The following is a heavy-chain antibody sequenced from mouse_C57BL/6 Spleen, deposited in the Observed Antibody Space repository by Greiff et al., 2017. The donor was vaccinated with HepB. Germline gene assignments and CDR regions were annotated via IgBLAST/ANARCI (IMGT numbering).Heavy chain of an antibody. CDR3: ARDTTAAY. D-gene: IGHD1-2*01. CDR1: GFNIKDYY. V-gene: IGHV14-2*01. J-gene: IGHJ3*01. Sequence: EVQRVESGAELVKPGASVKLSCTASGFNIKDYYMHWVKQRTEKGLEWIGRIDPDDGETKYDPKFKGKATITADKSSNTAYLQLSSLTSEDTAVYYCARDTTAAYWGQGTLVTVST. CDR2: IDPDDGET.